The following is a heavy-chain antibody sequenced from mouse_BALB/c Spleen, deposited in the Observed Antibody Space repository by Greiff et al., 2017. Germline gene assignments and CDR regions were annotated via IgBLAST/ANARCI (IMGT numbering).Heavy chain of an antibody. Sequence: VQRVESGPELVKPGASVKMSCKASGYTFTSYYIHWVKQRPGQGLEWIGWIYPGDGSTKYNEKFKGKTTLTADKSSSTAYMLLSSLTSEDSAIYFCARDYYGSIFDYWGQGTTLTVSS. CDR3: ARDYYGSIFDY. CDR1: GYTFTSYY. J-gene: IGHJ2*01. V-gene: IGHV1S56*01. D-gene: IGHD1-1*01. CDR2: IYPGDGST.